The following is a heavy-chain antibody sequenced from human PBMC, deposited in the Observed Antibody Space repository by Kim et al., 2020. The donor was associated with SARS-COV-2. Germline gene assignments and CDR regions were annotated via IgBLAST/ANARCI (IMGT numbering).Heavy chain of an antibody. D-gene: IGHD6-19*01. CDR3: ARGGWYSAY. CDR2: IHYTGST. Sequence: SETLSLTCTVSGGSITNYYWSWIRQTPGQGLEWIGYIHYTGSTKYNPSLKSRVNITVDTSKNQFSLQLTSVTAADTAVYYCARGGWYSAYWGQGTLVTVSS. J-gene: IGHJ4*02. V-gene: IGHV4-59*01. CDR1: GGSITNYY.